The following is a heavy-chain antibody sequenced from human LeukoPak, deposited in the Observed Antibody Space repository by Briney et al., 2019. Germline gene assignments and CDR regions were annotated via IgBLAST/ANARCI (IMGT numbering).Heavy chain of an antibody. CDR3: AKGGRFGELLPIDY. CDR1: GYTFSTYA. D-gene: IGHD3-10*01. V-gene: IGHV3-23*01. CDR2: ISGSGGST. Sequence: GGSLRLSCAVSGYTFSTYAMTWVRQAPGKGLEWVSAISGSGGSTYYADSVKGRFTISRDNSKNTLYMQMNSLRVEDTAVYYCAKGGRFGELLPIDYWGQGTLVTVSS. J-gene: IGHJ4*02.